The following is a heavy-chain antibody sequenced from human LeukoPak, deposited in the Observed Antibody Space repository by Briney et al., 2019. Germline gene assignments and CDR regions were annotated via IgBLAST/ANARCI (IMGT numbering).Heavy chain of an antibody. CDR1: GYTFTSYD. D-gene: IGHD6-13*01. CDR3: ARSSSSWKAFDY. CDR2: INAGNGNT. J-gene: IGHJ4*02. Sequence: ASVKVSCKASGYTFTSYDINWVRQATGQRLEWMGWINAGNGNTKYSQEFQGRVTITRDTSASTAYMELSSLRSEDMAVYYCARSSSSWKAFDYWGQGTLVTVSS. V-gene: IGHV1-3*03.